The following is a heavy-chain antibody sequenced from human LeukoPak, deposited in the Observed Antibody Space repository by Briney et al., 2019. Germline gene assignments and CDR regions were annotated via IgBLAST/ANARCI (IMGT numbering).Heavy chain of an antibody. V-gene: IGHV3-21*01. CDR2: ISGGSSFT. Sequence: PGGSLRLSCAASGFTFISYGMSWVRQAPGKGLEWVSYISGGSSFTYYVDSVKGRFTISRDNAKNSLYLQMNSLRAEDTAVYYCARDLAYSSGPNYWGQGTRVTVSS. J-gene: IGHJ4*02. CDR1: GFTFISYG. CDR3: ARDLAYSSGPNY. D-gene: IGHD6-19*01.